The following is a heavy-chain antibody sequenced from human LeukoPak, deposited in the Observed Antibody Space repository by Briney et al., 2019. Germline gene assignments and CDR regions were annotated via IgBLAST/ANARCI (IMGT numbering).Heavy chain of an antibody. CDR1: GFTFSSYT. J-gene: IGHJ1*01. CDR3: AKEVITRYFQH. CDR2: ITSNTRYI. V-gene: IGHV3-21*04. D-gene: IGHD3-10*01. Sequence: GGSLRLSCAASGFTFSSYTMNWVRQAPGKGLEWVSSITSNTRYIFYADSVKGRFTISRDNAKKSLYLQMNSLRAEDTAVYYCAKEVITRYFQHWGQGTLVTVSS.